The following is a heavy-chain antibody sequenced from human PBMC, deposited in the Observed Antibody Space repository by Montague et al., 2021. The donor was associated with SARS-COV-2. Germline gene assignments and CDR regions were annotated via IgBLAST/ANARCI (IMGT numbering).Heavy chain of an antibody. CDR3: ARMTMSTAMDV. CDR2: IDWDDDK. Sequence: PALVKPTQTLTLTCTFSGFSLSTSGMYVSWIRQPPGKALEWLARIDWDDDKYYSTSLKTRLTISKDTSKNQVVLTMTNMDPVYTATYYCARMTMSTAMDVWGQGTTVTVSS. J-gene: IGHJ6*02. V-gene: IGHV2-70*11. CDR1: GFSLSTSGMY. D-gene: IGHD5/OR15-5a*01.